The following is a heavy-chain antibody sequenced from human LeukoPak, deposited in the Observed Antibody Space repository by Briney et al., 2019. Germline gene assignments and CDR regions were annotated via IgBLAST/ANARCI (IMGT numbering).Heavy chain of an antibody. D-gene: IGHD2-15*01. Sequence: PGGSLRLSCAASGFTFDDYGMSWVRQAPGKGLEWVSGINWNGGSTGYADSVKGRFTISRDNAKNSLYLQMNSLRAEDTALYYCARAGSYDCSGVNCYSVRRTNYYYYYMDVWGKETTVTVSS. CDR2: INWNGGST. V-gene: IGHV3-20*04. J-gene: IGHJ6*03. CDR3: ARAGSYDCSGVNCYSVRRTNYYYYYMDV. CDR1: GFTFDDYG.